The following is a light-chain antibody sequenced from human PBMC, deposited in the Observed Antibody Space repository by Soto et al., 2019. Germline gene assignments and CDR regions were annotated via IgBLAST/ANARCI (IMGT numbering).Light chain of an antibody. J-gene: IGLJ1*01. CDR1: SSDVGGYHY. V-gene: IGLV2-14*01. Sequence: QSALTQPASVSGSPGQSITISCTGSSSDVGGYHYVSWYQQHPGKAPKLMMYEVYNRPSGVSNRFSGSKSGNTASLTISGLQAEDEADYYCSSYTDTHTLEYVFGTGTKLTVL. CDR2: EVY. CDR3: SSYTDTHTLEYV.